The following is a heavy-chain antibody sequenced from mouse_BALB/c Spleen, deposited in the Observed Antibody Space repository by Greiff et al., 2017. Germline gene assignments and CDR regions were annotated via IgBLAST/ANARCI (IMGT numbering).Heavy chain of an antibody. V-gene: IGHV1-14*01. CDR2: INPYNDGT. CDR1: GYTFTSYV. D-gene: IGHD2-1*01. CDR3: ARSEGNYDYAMDY. Sequence: EVQLHQSGPELVKPGASVKMSCKASGYTFTSYVMHWVKQKPGQGLEWIGYINPYNDGTKYNEKFKGKATLTSDKSSSTAYMELSSLTSEDSAVYYCARSEGNYDYAMDYWGQGTSVTVSS. J-gene: IGHJ4*01.